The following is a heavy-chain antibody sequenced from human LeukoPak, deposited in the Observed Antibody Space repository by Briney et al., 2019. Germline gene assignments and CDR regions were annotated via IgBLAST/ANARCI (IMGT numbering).Heavy chain of an antibody. D-gene: IGHD1-7*01. V-gene: IGHV4-39*01. CDR3: ARQRITGTTCWFDP. Sequence: PSETLSLTCTVSGGSLSSSSYYWGWIRQPPGKGLEWIGSIYYSGSTYYNPSLKSRVTISVDTSKNQFSLKLSSVTAADAAVYYCARQRITGTTCWFDPWGQGTLVTVSS. J-gene: IGHJ5*02. CDR1: GGSLSSSSYY. CDR2: IYYSGST.